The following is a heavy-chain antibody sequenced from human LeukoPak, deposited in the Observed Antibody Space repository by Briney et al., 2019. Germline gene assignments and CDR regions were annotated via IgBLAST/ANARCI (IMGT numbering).Heavy chain of an antibody. Sequence: PSETLSLTCTVSGYSISSGYYWGWIRQPPGKGLEWIGSIYHSGSTYYNPSLKSRVTISVDTSKNQFSLKLSSVTAADTAVYYCARGLYGGNDAFDIWGQGTMVTASS. D-gene: IGHD4-23*01. CDR1: GYSISSGYY. CDR3: ARGLYGGNDAFDI. CDR2: IYHSGST. V-gene: IGHV4-38-2*02. J-gene: IGHJ3*02.